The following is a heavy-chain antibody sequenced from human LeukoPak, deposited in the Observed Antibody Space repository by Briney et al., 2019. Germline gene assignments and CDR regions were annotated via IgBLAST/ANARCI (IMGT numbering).Heavy chain of an antibody. Sequence: SETLSLTCTVSGGSISTYYWSWIRQPPGKGLEWIGYIYYSGSANYNPSLKSRVTISVDTSKNQFSLKLSSVTAADTAVYYCARSYGSGNYFDYWGQGTLVAVSS. CDR2: IYYSGSA. J-gene: IGHJ4*02. D-gene: IGHD3-10*01. V-gene: IGHV4-59*01. CDR3: ARSYGSGNYFDY. CDR1: GGSISTYY.